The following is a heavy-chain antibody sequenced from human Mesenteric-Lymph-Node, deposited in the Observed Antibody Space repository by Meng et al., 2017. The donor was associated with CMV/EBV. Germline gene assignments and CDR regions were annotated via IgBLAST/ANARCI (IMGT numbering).Heavy chain of an antibody. CDR2: ISGSGGNT. Sequence: GGSLRLSCAASGFTFNNYAMSWVRQAPGKGLEWVSSISGSGGNTYYTESVKGRFTISRDNSKNTLSLQMNSLRAEDTAVYYCAKGSAASRPYYFDYWGQGTLVTVSS. D-gene: IGHD3-3*01. J-gene: IGHJ4*02. V-gene: IGHV3-23*01. CDR1: GFTFNNYA. CDR3: AKGSAASRPYYFDY.